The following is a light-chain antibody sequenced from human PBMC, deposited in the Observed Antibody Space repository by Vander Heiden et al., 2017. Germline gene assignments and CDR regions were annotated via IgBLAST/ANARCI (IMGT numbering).Light chain of an antibody. V-gene: IGLV6-57*02. Sequence: NFKLPPPHTVSPSPCKTVTISCTASSGSIASNYVQWYQQRPGSAPTTVIYEDKYRPSGVPDRFSGSIDSSSNSASLTISGLKTEDEGDYFCQTYDSNNWVFGGGTKLTVL. CDR2: EDK. CDR1: SGSIASNY. CDR3: QTYDSNNWV. J-gene: IGLJ3*02.